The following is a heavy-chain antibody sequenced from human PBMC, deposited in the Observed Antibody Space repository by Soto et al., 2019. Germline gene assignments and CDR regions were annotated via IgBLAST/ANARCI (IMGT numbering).Heavy chain of an antibody. Sequence: EFQVMQSGGGLVQPGGSLRLACAASGFTFSTTDMSWVRQAPGKGLEWVSTISGGGETTYYADSAKGRFTISRDNFKNTVYLQMDGLRVDDTALYYCAKNSGWFNTWGQGDLVTVSS. D-gene: IGHD3-10*01. V-gene: IGHV3-23*01. CDR1: GFTFSTTD. CDR3: AKNSGWFNT. J-gene: IGHJ5*02. CDR2: ISGGGETT.